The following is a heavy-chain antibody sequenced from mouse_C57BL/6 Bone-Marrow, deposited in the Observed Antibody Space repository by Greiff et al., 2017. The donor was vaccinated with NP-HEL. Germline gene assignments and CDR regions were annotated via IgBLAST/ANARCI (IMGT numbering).Heavy chain of an antibody. J-gene: IGHJ4*01. CDR2: IWSGGST. Sequence: QVQLKESGPGLVQPSQSLSITCTVSGFSLTSYGVHWVRQSPGKGLEWLGVIWSGGSTDYNAAFISRLSISKDNSKSQVFFKMNSLQADDTAIYYCARRGDGALYYAMDYWGQGTSVTVSS. V-gene: IGHV2-2*01. D-gene: IGHD3-3*01. CDR3: ARRGDGALYYAMDY. CDR1: GFSLTSYG.